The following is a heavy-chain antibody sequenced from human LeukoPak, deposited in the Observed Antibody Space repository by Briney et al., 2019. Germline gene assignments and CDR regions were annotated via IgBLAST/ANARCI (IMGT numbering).Heavy chain of an antibody. Sequence: PGRSLRLSCAASGFTFSSYAMHWVRQAPGKGLEWVAVVYSGGNTYYADSVKGRFTISRDNSKNTLYLQMNSLRAEDTAVYFCARDTDYGDYFDGMDVWGQGTTVTVSS. J-gene: IGHJ6*02. CDR1: GFTFSSYA. CDR2: VYSGGNT. CDR3: ARDTDYGDYFDGMDV. V-gene: IGHV3-30*14. D-gene: IGHD4-17*01.